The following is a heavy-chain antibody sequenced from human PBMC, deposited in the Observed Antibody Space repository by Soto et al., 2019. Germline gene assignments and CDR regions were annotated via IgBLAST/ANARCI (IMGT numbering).Heavy chain of an antibody. CDR1: GFTFSSYA. D-gene: IGHD3-22*01. CDR3: ARDIRRYYDSSGYYYVSYYYYYYGMDV. CDR2: ISYDGSNK. J-gene: IGHJ6*02. V-gene: IGHV3-30-3*01. Sequence: GGSLRLSCAASGFTFSSYAMHWVRQAPGKGLEWVAVISYDGSNKYYADSVKGRFTISRDNSKNTQYLQMNSLRAEETAVYYCARDIRRYYDSSGYYYVSYYYYYYGMDVWGQGTTVTVSS.